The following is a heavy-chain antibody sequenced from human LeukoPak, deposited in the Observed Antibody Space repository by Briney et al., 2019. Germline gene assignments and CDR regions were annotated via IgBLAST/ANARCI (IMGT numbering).Heavy chain of an antibody. J-gene: IGHJ6*03. V-gene: IGHV1-69*02. D-gene: IGHD6-19*01. CDR1: GGTFSSYT. Sequence: SVKVSCKASGGTFSSYTISWVRQAPGQGLEWMGRIIPILGIANYAQKFQGRVTITADKSTSTAYMELSSLRSEDTAVYYCARAGITVVHGVFDDYYYMDVWGKGTTVTVSS. CDR3: ARAGITVVHGVFDDYYYMDV. CDR2: IIPILGIA.